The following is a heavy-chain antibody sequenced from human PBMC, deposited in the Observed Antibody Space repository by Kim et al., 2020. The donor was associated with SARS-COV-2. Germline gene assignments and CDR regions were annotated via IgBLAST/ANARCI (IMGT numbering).Heavy chain of an antibody. CDR1: GYTFSNSA. Sequence: SVKVSCKTSGYTFSNSAVQWVRQARGQGLEWMGWIGVGGGNTHYAQNLQDRVTITRDMSTSTAYMELSSLTSEDTAVYYCAAEIYPPGGGDCCPFDYWG. J-gene: IGHJ4*01. CDR2: IGVGGGNT. CDR3: AAEIYPPGGGDCCPFDY. V-gene: IGHV1-58*01. D-gene: IGHD2-21*02.